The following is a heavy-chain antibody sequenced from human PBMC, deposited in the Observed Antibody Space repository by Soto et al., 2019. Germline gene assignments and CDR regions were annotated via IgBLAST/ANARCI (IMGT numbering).Heavy chain of an antibody. CDR3: ARIAVMVVMDSLYYGMDV. CDR1: GGSISSYY. J-gene: IGHJ6*02. Sequence: SETLSLTCTVSGGSISSYYWSWIRQPPGKGLEWLGSIYFSGNAYHNPSLKSRVTISVDSSKNQFSLRLTALTAADTAVYYCARIAVMVVMDSLYYGMDVWGRGTTVTVSS. CDR2: IYFSGNA. V-gene: IGHV4-59*05. D-gene: IGHD3-22*01.